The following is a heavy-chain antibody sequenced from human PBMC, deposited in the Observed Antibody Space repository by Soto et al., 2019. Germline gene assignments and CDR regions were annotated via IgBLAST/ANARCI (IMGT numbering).Heavy chain of an antibody. CDR3: AHRSVAASFDY. D-gene: IGHD6-19*01. Sequence: QITLKESGPTLVKPTQTLTLTCTFSGFSLSTSGVGVGWIRQPPEKALEWLALIYWDDDNRYSPSLKSRLTITKDTSKNQVVLTMTNMDPVDTATYYCAHRSVAASFDYWGQGTLVTVSS. CDR1: GFSLSTSGVG. J-gene: IGHJ4*02. CDR2: IYWDDDN. V-gene: IGHV2-5*02.